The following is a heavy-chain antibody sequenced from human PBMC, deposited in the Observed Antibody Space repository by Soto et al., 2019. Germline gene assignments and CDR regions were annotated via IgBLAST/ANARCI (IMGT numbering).Heavy chain of an antibody. Sequence: QVQLVQSGAEVKKPGASVKVSCKASGYTFTSYAMHWVRRAPGQRREWMGWINAGNGNTKYSQKFQGRVTITRDTSASTAYRELSSLRSEDTAVYYCARALGVVTDDYWGQGTLVTVSS. CDR3: ARALGVVTDDY. J-gene: IGHJ4*02. CDR2: INAGNGNT. D-gene: IGHD2-15*01. CDR1: GYTFTSYA. V-gene: IGHV1-3*01.